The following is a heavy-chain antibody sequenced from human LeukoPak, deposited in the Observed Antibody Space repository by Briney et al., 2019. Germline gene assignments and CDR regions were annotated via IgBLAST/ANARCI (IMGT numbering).Heavy chain of an antibody. D-gene: IGHD3-10*01. CDR2: IIPIFGTA. Sequence: SVKVSCKASGGTFSSYAISWVRQAPGQGLEWMGGIIPIFGTANYAQKFHGRVTITTDESTSTAYMELSSLRSEDTAVYYCARVAGATMAPYYMDVWGKGTTVTVSS. CDR3: ARVAGATMAPYYMDV. V-gene: IGHV1-69*05. J-gene: IGHJ6*03. CDR1: GGTFSSYA.